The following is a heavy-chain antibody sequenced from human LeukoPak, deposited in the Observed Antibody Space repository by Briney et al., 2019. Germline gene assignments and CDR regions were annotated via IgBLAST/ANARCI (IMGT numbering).Heavy chain of an antibody. D-gene: IGHD2-15*01. J-gene: IGHJ4*02. Sequence: SVTDSCMASGYXFTSYYIHGVRQTPAQGLEWMGIINASGGRTIYAQKVQGRVTMTRDTATSTVYMELSSLRSEDTAVYYCARVLCSGGSCYSFFDYWGQGTLVTVSS. CDR1: GYXFTSYY. CDR3: ARVLCSGGSCYSFFDY. CDR2: INASGGRT. V-gene: IGHV1-46*01.